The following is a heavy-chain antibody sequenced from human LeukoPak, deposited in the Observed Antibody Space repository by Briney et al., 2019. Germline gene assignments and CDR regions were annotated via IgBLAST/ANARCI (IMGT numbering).Heavy chain of an antibody. CDR2: IWYDGSNK. D-gene: IGHD2-2*02. Sequence: PGGSLRLSCAASGFTFSSYGMHWVRQAPGKGLEWVAVIWYDGSNKYYADSVKGRFTISRDNSKNSLYLQMNSLRAEDTAVYYCARDRRYCSSTSCYTCDYWGQGTLVTVSS. CDR1: GFTFSSYG. J-gene: IGHJ4*02. V-gene: IGHV3-33*01. CDR3: ARDRRYCSSTSCYTCDY.